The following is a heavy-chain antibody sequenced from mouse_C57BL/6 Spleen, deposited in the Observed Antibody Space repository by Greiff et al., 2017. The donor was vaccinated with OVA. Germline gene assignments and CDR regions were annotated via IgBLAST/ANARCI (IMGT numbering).Heavy chain of an antibody. J-gene: IGHJ3*01. CDR1: GFPFSSYA. CDR2: ISDGGSYT. Sequence: EVQLVESGGGLVKPGGSLKLSCAASGFPFSSYAMSLVRQTPEKRLEWVATISDGGSYTYYPDNVKGRFTISRDNAKNNLYLQMSHLKSEDTAMYYGARDEAPLWGFAYWGQGTLVTVSA. CDR3: ARDEAPLWGFAY. V-gene: IGHV5-4*01. D-gene: IGHD1-1*02.